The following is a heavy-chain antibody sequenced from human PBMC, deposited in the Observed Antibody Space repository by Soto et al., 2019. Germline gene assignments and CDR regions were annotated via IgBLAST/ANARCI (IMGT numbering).Heavy chain of an antibody. D-gene: IGHD1-26*01. J-gene: IGHJ4*02. CDR1: GFTFSSYG. V-gene: IGHV3-33*01. Sequence: GGSLRLSCAASGFTFSSYGMHWVRQAPGKGLEWVAVIWYDGSNKYYADSVKGRFTISRDNSKNTLYLQMNSLRAEDTAVYYCARSPSSGSYFDYWGQGTLVTVSS. CDR3: ARSPSSGSYFDY. CDR2: IWYDGSNK.